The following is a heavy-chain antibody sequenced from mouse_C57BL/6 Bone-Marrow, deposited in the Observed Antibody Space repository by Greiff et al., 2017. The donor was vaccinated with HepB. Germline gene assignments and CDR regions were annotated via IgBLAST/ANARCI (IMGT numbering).Heavy chain of an antibody. J-gene: IGHJ2*01. V-gene: IGHV5-6*02. D-gene: IGHD2-14*01. CDR3: ARDRFDYYFDY. CDR2: INTGGTYT. Sequence: EVMLVESGGDLVKPGGSLKLSCTASGFTFSTSGMSWVRQTPDKRLEWVATINTGGTYTYYPGSVKGRFTISKDAAKNTLFLLMSSLRSEDSAIYYCARDRFDYYFDYWGQGTTLTVSS. CDR1: GFTFSTSG.